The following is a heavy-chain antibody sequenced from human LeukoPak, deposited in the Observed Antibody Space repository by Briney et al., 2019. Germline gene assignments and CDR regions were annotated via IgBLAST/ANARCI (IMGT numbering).Heavy chain of an antibody. V-gene: IGHV3-15*01. J-gene: IGHJ4*02. Sequence: PGGSLRLSCAASGFTFSNAWMSWVRQAPGKGLEWVGRIKSKTDGGTTDYAAPVKGRFTISRDDSKNTLYLQMNSPKTEDTAVYYCTTGPRIMFADYWGQGTLVTVSS. D-gene: IGHD3-16*01. CDR3: TTGPRIMFADY. CDR1: GFTFSNAW. CDR2: IKSKTDGGTT.